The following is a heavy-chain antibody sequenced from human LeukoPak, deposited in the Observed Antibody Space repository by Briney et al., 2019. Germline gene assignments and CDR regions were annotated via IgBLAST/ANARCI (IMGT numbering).Heavy chain of an antibody. J-gene: IGHJ4*02. D-gene: IGHD5-24*01. V-gene: IGHV4-38-2*01. Sequence: SGTLSLTCAVSGYSITSGYYWGWIRQPPGKGLEWIGSIYHSGSTYYNPSLKSRVTISVDTSKNQFSLNLSSVTAADTAVYYCAKAGRDGYNPFDYWGQGTLVTVSS. CDR3: AKAGRDGYNPFDY. CDR1: GYSITSGYY. CDR2: IYHSGST.